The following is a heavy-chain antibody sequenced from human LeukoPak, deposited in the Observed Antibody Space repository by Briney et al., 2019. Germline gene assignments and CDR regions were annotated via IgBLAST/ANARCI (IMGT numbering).Heavy chain of an antibody. Sequence: GGSLRLSCAASGFTFSGYAMNWVRQAPGKGLEWVSLIFASGSTTKYADSVKGRFTISRDNSKNTLYLQMNSLRAEDTAMYYCAKGTKPVMTIPDYWGQGILVTVSS. CDR1: GFTFSGYA. CDR2: IFASGSTT. J-gene: IGHJ4*02. CDR3: AKGTKPVMTIPDY. V-gene: IGHV3-23*05. D-gene: IGHD1/OR15-1a*01.